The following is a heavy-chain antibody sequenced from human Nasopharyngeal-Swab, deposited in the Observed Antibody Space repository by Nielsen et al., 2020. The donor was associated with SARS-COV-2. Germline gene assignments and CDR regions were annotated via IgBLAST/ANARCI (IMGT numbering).Heavy chain of an antibody. CDR3: ARILGEKGVWLGGPRYYGVDV. V-gene: IGHV2-70*01. Sequence: SGPTLVKPTQTLTLTCTFSGFSLSTSGMCVSWIRQPPGKALEWLALIDWDDDKYYITSLKTRLTISKDTSKNQVVLTMTNMGPVDTATYYCARILGEKGVWLGGPRYYGVDVWGQGTTVTVSS. CDR2: IDWDDDK. J-gene: IGHJ6*02. CDR1: GFSLSTSGMC. D-gene: IGHD3-10*01.